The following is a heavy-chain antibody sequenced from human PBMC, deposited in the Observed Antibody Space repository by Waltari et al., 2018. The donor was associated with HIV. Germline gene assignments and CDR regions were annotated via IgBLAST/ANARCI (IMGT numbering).Heavy chain of an antibody. CDR1: GSTFGNHW. Sequence: VHVAKSAGGAVQPGGSLRRSCAASGSTFGNHWNHWSRPPPGRGVVWVARINRDGSSTSYADSAKGRLTISRDNAKNTLYLQMNSLRAEDTAVYYCARAGGNCTGGSCSLLTDYWGQGTLVTVSS. CDR2: INRDGSST. V-gene: IGHV3-74*01. CDR3: ARAGGNCTGGSCSLLTDY. D-gene: IGHD2-15*01. J-gene: IGHJ4*01.